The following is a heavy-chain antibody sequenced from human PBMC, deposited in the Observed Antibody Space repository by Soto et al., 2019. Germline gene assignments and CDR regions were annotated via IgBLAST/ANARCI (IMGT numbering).Heavy chain of an antibody. V-gene: IGHV3-23*01. J-gene: IGHJ5*02. D-gene: IGHD1-26*01. Sequence: GGSLRQSCADAGCTFIAYRMSWVRQAPGKGLEWVSAISCSGGSTYYADSVKGRFTLSRDNSSNTLSLQMNSLGVEDTAIYYCVKDWQYTVHRYSGSPLQARPPPFIDPWALGTLVTVSS. CDR2: ISCSGGST. CDR3: VKDWQYTVHRYSGSPLQARPPPFIDP. CDR1: GCTFIAYR.